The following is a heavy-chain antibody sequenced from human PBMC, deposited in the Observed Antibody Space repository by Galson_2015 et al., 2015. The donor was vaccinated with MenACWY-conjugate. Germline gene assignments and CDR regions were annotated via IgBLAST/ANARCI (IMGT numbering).Heavy chain of an antibody. CDR2: INEDGSDK. CDR3: ARGGN. J-gene: IGHJ4*01. V-gene: IGHV3-7*03. D-gene: IGHD4-23*01. Sequence: SLRLSCAASGFRFSSQWLSWVRQAPGKGLECAASINEDGSDKSYMDSVKGRFTISRDNAQNSLSLQMNSLSVEDTAVYYCARGGNWGHGTLVPVSS. CDR1: GFRFSSQW.